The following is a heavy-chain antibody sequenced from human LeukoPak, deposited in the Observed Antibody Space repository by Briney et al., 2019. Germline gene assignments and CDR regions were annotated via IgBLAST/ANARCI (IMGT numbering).Heavy chain of an antibody. V-gene: IGHV1-18*01. J-gene: IGHJ3*02. CDR3: ARDSSSLDAFDI. Sequence: ASVKVSCKASGYTFTSYGISWVRQAPGQGLEWMGWISAYNGNTNYAQKPQGRVTMTTDTSTSTAYMELRSLRSDDTAVYYCARDSSSLDAFDIWGQGTMVTVSS. CDR1: GYTFTSYG. D-gene: IGHD6-13*01. CDR2: ISAYNGNT.